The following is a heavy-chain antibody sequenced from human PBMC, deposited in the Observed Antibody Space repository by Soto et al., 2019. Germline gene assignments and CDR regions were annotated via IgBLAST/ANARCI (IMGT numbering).Heavy chain of an antibody. D-gene: IGHD6-13*01. CDR1: GFTFSSYW. CDR2: IKQDGSEK. CDR3: ARDRQLIAAAGDYYYYYGMDV. V-gene: IGHV3-7*04. J-gene: IGHJ6*02. Sequence: HPGGSLRLSCAASGFTFSSYWMSWVRQAPGKGLEWVANIKQDGSEKYYVDSAKGRFTISRDNAKNSLYLQMNSLRAEDTAVYYCARDRQLIAAAGDYYYYYGMDVWGQGTTVTVSS.